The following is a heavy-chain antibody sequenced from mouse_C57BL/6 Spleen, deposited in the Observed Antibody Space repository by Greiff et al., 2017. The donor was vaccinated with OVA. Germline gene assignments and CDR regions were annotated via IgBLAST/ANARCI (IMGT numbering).Heavy chain of an antibody. Sequence: QVQLQQPGAELVKPGASVKMSCKASGYTFTSYWITWVKQRPGQGLEWIGDIYPGSGSTNYNEKFKSKATLTVDTSSSTAYTQLSSLTSEDSAVYYCARGNYGSSYVFDYWGQGTTLTVSS. D-gene: IGHD1-1*01. CDR2: IYPGSGST. J-gene: IGHJ2*01. CDR1: GYTFTSYW. V-gene: IGHV1-55*01. CDR3: ARGNYGSSYVFDY.